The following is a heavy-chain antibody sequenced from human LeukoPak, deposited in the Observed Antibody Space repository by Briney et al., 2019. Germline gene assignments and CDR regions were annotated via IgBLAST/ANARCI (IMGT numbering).Heavy chain of an antibody. D-gene: IGHD1-26*01. V-gene: IGHV3-23*01. Sequence: GGSLRLSCAASGFTFSSYAMSWVRQAPGKGLEWVSAISASGGSTYYADSVKGRFTISTDNAKKTLYLQMNSLRVEDTAVYYCLTVVETTIAAFDIWGQGTMVTVSS. CDR2: ISASGGST. J-gene: IGHJ3*02. CDR3: LTVVETTIAAFDI. CDR1: GFTFSSYA.